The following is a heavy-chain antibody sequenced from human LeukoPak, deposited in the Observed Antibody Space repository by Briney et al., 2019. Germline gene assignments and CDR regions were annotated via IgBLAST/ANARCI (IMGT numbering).Heavy chain of an antibody. J-gene: IGHJ6*02. V-gene: IGHV4-31*03. CDR1: GGSISSGGYY. D-gene: IGHD2-15*01. CDR2: IYYSGST. Sequence: SETLSLTCTVSGGSISSGGYYWSWIRQHPGKGLEWIVYIYYSGSTYYNPSLKSRVTISVDTSKNQFSLKLSSVTAADTAVYYCARAIYCSGGRCYSHYYGMDVWGQGTTVTVSS. CDR3: ARAIYCSGGRCYSHYYGMDV.